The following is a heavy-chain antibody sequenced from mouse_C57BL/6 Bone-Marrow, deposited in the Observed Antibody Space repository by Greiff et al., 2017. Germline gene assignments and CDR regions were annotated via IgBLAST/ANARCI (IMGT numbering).Heavy chain of an antibody. CDR1: GYTFTSYW. CDR2: IYPGSGST. V-gene: IGHV1-55*01. J-gene: IGHJ4*01. D-gene: IGHD1-1*01. CDR3: ERKDTTVVAEDAMDY. Sequence: QVQLQQPGAELVKPGASVKLSCKASGYTFTSYWITWVKQRPGQGLEWIGDIYPGSGSTNYNEKFKSKATLTVDTSSSTAYMQLSSLTSEDSAVXDCERKDTTVVAEDAMDYWGQGTSVTVSS.